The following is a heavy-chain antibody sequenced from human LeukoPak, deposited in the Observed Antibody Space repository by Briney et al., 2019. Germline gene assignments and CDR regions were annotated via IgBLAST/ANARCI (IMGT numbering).Heavy chain of an antibody. J-gene: IGHJ4*02. CDR2: ISYDGSNK. Sequence: GGSLRLSCAASGFTLSSYAMHWVRQAPGKGLEWVAVISYDGSNKYYADSVKGRFTISRDNAKNSLYLQMNSLRAEDTAVYYCARGFPGYSSSWSTFLIDYWGQGTLVTVSS. CDR1: GFTLSSYA. CDR3: ARGFPGYSSSWSTFLIDY. V-gene: IGHV3-30-3*01. D-gene: IGHD6-13*01.